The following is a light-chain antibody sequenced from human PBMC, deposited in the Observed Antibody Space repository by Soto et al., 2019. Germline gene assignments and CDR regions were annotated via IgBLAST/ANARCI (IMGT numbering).Light chain of an antibody. Sequence: ASRMTQSPSSFSASTGDRVTITCRATQGISNYLAWYQQKPGKAPKLLIYRASVLESGVPSRFIGGGCGTNFSLTISYLQSGDFATYYCQEYNSCPQTFGQGNKLEIK. CDR3: QEYNSCPQT. V-gene: IGKV1-8*01. CDR2: RAS. J-gene: IGKJ2*01. CDR1: QGISNY.